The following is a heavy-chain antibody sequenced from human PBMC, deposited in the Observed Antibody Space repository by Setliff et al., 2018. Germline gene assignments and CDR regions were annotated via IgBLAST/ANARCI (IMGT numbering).Heavy chain of an antibody. CDR3: AKYPSNSVYNYFDP. CDR1: GFTFSRYW. Sequence: PGGSLRLSCVTSGFTFSRYWMSWVRQAPGKGLEWVANIKQDGSEKYYVDSVKGRFTISRDNAKNSLYLQMNSLRAEDTAVYYCAKYPSNSVYNYFDPWGQGTLVTVSS. V-gene: IGHV3-7*03. D-gene: IGHD1-7*01. J-gene: IGHJ5*02. CDR2: IKQDGSEK.